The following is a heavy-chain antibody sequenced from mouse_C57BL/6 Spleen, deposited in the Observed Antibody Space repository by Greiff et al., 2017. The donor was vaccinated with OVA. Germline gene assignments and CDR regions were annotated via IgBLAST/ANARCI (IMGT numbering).Heavy chain of an antibody. CDR3: ASPRYDYVSYAMDY. CDR2: ISSGSSTI. D-gene: IGHD2-4*01. J-gene: IGHJ4*01. V-gene: IGHV5-17*01. Sequence: EVQVVEPGGGLVKPGGSLKLSCAASGFTFSDYGMHWVRQAPEKGLEWVVYISSGSSTIYYADTVKGRFTISRDNAKNTLFLQMTSLRSEDTAMYYCASPRYDYVSYAMDYWGQGTSVTVSS. CDR1: GFTFSDYG.